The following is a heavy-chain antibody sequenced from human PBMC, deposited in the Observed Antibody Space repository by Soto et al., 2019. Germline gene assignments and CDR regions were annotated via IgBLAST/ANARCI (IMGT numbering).Heavy chain of an antibody. J-gene: IGHJ6*02. Sequence: QVQLVQSGAEVKKPGASVKVSCKASGYTFTSYGISWVRQAPGQGLEWMGWISAYNGNTNYAQKLQGRVTMTTDTSTSTAYMELRSLRSDDTAVYYCARDRDYGDYIIHYYSYYGMDVWGQGTTVTVSS. CDR1: GYTFTSYG. CDR2: ISAYNGNT. CDR3: ARDRDYGDYIIHYYSYYGMDV. V-gene: IGHV1-18*01. D-gene: IGHD4-17*01.